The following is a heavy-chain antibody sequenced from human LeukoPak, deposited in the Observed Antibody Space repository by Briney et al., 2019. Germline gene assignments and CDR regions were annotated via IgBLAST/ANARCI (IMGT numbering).Heavy chain of an antibody. J-gene: IGHJ4*02. V-gene: IGHV3-9*01. CDR1: GFTFDHYA. CDR3: AKDARRDCYDSSGYSYYFDY. Sequence: GRSLRLSCAASGFTFDHYAMHWVRQAPGKGLEWVSGISWNRGSIGYADSVKGRFTISRDNAKNSLYLQMNSLRSEDTALYYCAKDARRDCYDSSGYSYYFDYWGQGTLVTVSS. CDR2: ISWNRGSI. D-gene: IGHD3-22*01.